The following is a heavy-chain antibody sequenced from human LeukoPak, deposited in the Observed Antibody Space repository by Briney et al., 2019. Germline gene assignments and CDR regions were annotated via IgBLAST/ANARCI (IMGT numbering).Heavy chain of an antibody. J-gene: IGHJ5*02. CDR2: IIPIFGTA. Sequence: ASVKVSCKSSGYTFSNYAMNWVRQAPGQGLEWMGGIIPIFGTANYAQKFQGRVTITADESTSTAYMELSSLRSEDTAVYYCAPYDSSGHRFDPWGQGTLVTVSS. V-gene: IGHV1-69*13. CDR3: APYDSSGHRFDP. D-gene: IGHD3-22*01. CDR1: GYTFSNYA.